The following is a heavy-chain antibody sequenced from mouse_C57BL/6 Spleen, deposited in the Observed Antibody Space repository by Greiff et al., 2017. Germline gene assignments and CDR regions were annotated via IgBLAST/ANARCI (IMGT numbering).Heavy chain of an antibody. Sequence: VQLQQPGAELVMPGASVKLSCKASGYTFTSYWMHWVKQRPGQGLEWIGEIDPSDSYTNYNQKFKGKSTLTVYKSSSTAYMQLSSLTSEDSAVYYCARWDYYGSTPYYFDYWGQGTTLTVSS. D-gene: IGHD1-1*01. CDR1: GYTFTSYW. J-gene: IGHJ2*01. V-gene: IGHV1-69*01. CDR3: ARWDYYGSTPYYFDY. CDR2: IDPSDSYT.